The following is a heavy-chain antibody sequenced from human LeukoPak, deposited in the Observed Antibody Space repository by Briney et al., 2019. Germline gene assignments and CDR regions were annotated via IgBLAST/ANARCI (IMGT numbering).Heavy chain of an antibody. J-gene: IGHJ6*02. Sequence: SQTLSLTCAISGDSVSSNSAAWNWIRQSPSRGLEWLGRTYYRSKWYNDYAVSVKSRITINPDTSKNQFSLQLNSVTPEDTAVYYCARDRYDILTGYYSPYYCYGMDVWGQGTTVTVSS. CDR3: ARDRYDILTGYYSPYYCYGMDV. CDR2: TYYRSKWYN. V-gene: IGHV6-1*01. CDR1: GDSVSSNSAA. D-gene: IGHD3-9*01.